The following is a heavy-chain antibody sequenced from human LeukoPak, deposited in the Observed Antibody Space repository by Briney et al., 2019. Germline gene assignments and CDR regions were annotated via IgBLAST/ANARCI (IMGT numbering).Heavy chain of an antibody. CDR3: VRNIGTD. Sequence: PGGSLRLSCAASGFTFRSSWMHWVRQLPGMGLVWVSRINSDGTLTTNADSVKGRFTISRDNAKNMLFLQMNSLRADDTAVYYCVRNIGTDWGQGTLVTVSS. D-gene: IGHD1-14*01. V-gene: IGHV3-74*01. CDR2: INSDGTLT. J-gene: IGHJ4*02. CDR1: GFTFRSSW.